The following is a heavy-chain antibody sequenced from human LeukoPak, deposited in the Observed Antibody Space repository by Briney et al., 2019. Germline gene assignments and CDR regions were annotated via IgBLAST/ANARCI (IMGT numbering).Heavy chain of an antibody. CDR3: ARLPHSGAYYSDY. CDR1: GYTFATYW. D-gene: IGHD1-26*01. V-gene: IGHV5-51*01. J-gene: IGHJ4*02. Sequence: GESLRISCKTSGYTFATYWIGWVRQTPGKGLEWMGIIYPRDSDTRYNPSFQGQVTISADRSVNTAFLQWRSLKASDTALYFCARLPHSGAYYSDYWGQGTLVPVSS. CDR2: IYPRDSDT.